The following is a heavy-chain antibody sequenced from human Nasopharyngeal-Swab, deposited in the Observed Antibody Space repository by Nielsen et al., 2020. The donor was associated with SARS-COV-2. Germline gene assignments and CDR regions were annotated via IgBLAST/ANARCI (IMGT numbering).Heavy chain of an antibody. V-gene: IGHV1-18*01. J-gene: IGHJ5*01. CDR2: IGAYNGHT. Sequence: ASVKVSCKASGYIFTSYYISWVRQARRQGLEWMGWIGAYNGHTNYAQKFQDRVTMTTDTSTSTVYMELRSLRSDDTAVYYCARDQVVITGSNNWFDPWGQGTLVTVSS. D-gene: IGHD3-22*01. CDR1: GYIFTSYY. CDR3: ARDQVVITGSNNWFDP.